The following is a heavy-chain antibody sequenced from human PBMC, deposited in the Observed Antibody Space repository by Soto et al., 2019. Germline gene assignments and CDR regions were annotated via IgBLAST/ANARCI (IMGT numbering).Heavy chain of an antibody. CDR1: GFTISNHW. D-gene: IGHD5-12*01. V-gene: IGHV3-7*05. Sequence: GGSLRLSCAASGFTISNHWMTWVRQAPGKGLEWVANIKPDGSEKYYVDSVEGRFTISRDNAENTLYLQMNSLRADDTAMYYCEPYGLVAWDGNWGQGIMVTVSS. CDR3: EPYGLVAWDGN. J-gene: IGHJ4*02. CDR2: IKPDGSEK.